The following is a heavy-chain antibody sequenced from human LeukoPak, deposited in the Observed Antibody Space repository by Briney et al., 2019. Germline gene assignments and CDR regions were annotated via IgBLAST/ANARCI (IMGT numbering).Heavy chain of an antibody. D-gene: IGHD1-26*01. CDR1: GFTFDDYA. Sequence: GRSLGLSCAASGFTFDDYAMHWVRQAPGKGLEWVSGISWNSGSIGYADSVKGRFTISRDNAKNSLYLQMNSLRAEDTALYYCARRREFDYWGQGTLVTVSS. V-gene: IGHV3-9*01. CDR2: ISWNSGSI. J-gene: IGHJ4*02. CDR3: ARRREFDY.